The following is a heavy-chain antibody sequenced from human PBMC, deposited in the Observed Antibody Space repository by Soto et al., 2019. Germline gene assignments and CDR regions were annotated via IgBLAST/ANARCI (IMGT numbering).Heavy chain of an antibody. J-gene: IGHJ6*02. CDR3: ARGPSLYGMDV. CDR2: IGTAGDT. Sequence: EVQLVESGGGLVQPGGSLRLSCAASGFTFSSYDMHWVRQATGKGLEWVSAIGTAGDTYYPGSVKGRFTISRENAKNSLYLQMNSLRAGDTAVYYCARGPSLYGMDVWGQGTTVTVSS. CDR1: GFTFSSYD. V-gene: IGHV3-13*01.